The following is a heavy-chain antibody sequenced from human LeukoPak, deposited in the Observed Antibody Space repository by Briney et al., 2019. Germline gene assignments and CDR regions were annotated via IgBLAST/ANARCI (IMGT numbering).Heavy chain of an antibody. Sequence: GSLRLSCAASGLTFNSYWMHWVRQVAGKGLVWVARINGDASNTTYADSVKGRFTISRDNAKNTLYLQMNSLRAEDTAVYYCARGSAALDYWGQGTLVTVSS. CDR3: ARGSAALDY. CDR1: GLTFNSYW. D-gene: IGHD6-13*01. CDR2: INGDASNT. V-gene: IGHV3-74*03. J-gene: IGHJ4*02.